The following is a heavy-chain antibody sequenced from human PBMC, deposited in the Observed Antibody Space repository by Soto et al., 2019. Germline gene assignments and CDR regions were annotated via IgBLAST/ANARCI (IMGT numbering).Heavy chain of an antibody. CDR1: GGSISSYY. Sequence: SETLSLTCTVSGGSISSYYWSWIRQPPGKGLEWIGYIYYSGSTNYNPSLKSRVTISVDTSKNQFSLKLSSVTAADTAVYYCARYYGDDQGPPKFDYWGQGTLVTVSS. CDR3: ARYYGDDQGPPKFDY. J-gene: IGHJ4*02. CDR2: IYYSGST. D-gene: IGHD4-17*01. V-gene: IGHV4-59*08.